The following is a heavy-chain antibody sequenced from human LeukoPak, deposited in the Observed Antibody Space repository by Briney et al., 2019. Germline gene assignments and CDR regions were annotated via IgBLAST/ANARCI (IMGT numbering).Heavy chain of an antibody. Sequence: SETLSLTCAVYGGSFSGYYWSWIRQPPGKGLEWIGEINHSGSTNYNPSLKSRVTITVDTSKNQFSLKLISVTAADTALAYCARWGRRMSYYYDSSGYYSFDYWGQGTLVTVSS. D-gene: IGHD3-22*01. J-gene: IGHJ4*02. CDR2: INHSGST. CDR1: GGSFSGYY. V-gene: IGHV4-34*01. CDR3: ARWGRRMSYYYDSSGYYSFDY.